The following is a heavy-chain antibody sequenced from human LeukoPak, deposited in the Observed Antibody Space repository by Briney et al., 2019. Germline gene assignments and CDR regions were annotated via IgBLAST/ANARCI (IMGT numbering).Heavy chain of an antibody. CDR2: IWYDGSNK. CDR3: ARDGGAVDTAMAHRIYYYYGMDV. V-gene: IGHV3-33*01. CDR1: GFTFSSYG. J-gene: IGHJ6*02. D-gene: IGHD5-18*01. Sequence: SGGSLRLSCAASGFTFSSYGMHWVRQAPGKGLGWVAVIWYDGSNKYYADSVKGRFTISRDNSKNTLYLQMNSLRAEDTAVYYCARDGGAVDTAMAHRIYYYYGMDVWGQGTTVTVSS.